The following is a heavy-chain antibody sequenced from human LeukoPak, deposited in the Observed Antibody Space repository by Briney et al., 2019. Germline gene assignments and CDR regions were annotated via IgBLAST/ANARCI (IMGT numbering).Heavy chain of an antibody. D-gene: IGHD6-6*01. V-gene: IGHV4-4*07. CDR3: ARVTYSSSSMSLDAFDI. CDR1: GGSISSYY. CDR2: IYTSGST. J-gene: IGHJ3*02. Sequence: SETLSLTCIVSGGSISSYYWSWIRQPAGKGLEWIGRIYTSGSTNYNPSLKSRVTMSVDTSKNQFSLKLSSVTAADTAVYYCARVTYSSSSMSLDAFDIWGQGTMVTVSS.